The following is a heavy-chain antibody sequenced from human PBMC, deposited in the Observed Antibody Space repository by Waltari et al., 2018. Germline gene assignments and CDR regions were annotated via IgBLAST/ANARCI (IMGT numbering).Heavy chain of an antibody. CDR1: GGTISSSRYY. CDR3: PSAHDAFDI. J-gene: IGHJ3*02. V-gene: IGHV4-39*07. CDR2: MYDSGCT. Sequence: QLQLQEAGPGLVKPSETGCRTCTVSGGTISSSRYYWGWVRQRPGKGLEWIGSMYDSGCTYYNPSLPSGVTISVETAKNQLSVKLSSVTAADTAVYYCPSAHDAFDIWGQGIMVTVSS.